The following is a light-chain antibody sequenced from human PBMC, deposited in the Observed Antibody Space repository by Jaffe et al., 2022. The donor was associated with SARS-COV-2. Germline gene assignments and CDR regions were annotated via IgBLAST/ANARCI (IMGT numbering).Light chain of an antibody. V-gene: IGKV1-5*03. CDR2: KAS. Sequence: DIQMTQSPSTLSASVGDRVTITCRASQSINSWLAWHQQKPGKAPKLLIYKASSLQSGVPSRFSASGSETEFTLTISSLQPDDFATYYCQQYNHYPVTFGQGTRLEIK. J-gene: IGKJ5*01. CDR1: QSINSW. CDR3: QQYNHYPVT.